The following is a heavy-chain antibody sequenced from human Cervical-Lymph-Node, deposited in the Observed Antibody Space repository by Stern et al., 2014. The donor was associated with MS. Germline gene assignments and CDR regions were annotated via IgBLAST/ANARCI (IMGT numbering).Heavy chain of an antibody. CDR1: GGTFSTLT. CDR3: AAGGSAVFDP. V-gene: IGHV1-69*01. J-gene: IGHJ5*02. CDR2: ITPIFGAT. Sequence: VQLVESGAEVKKPGSSVKVSCKASGGTFSTLTISWLRQAPGQGLEWMGGITPIFGATKYAQRCQGRVTITADESTSTAYMDLSSLISEDTAFYYCAAGGSAVFDPWGQGTLVTVSS. D-gene: IGHD6-19*01.